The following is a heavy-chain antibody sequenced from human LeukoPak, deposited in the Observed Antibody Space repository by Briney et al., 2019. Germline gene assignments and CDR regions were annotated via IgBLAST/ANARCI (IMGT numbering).Heavy chain of an antibody. D-gene: IGHD6-13*01. CDR3: ARGRIAAYNWFDP. Sequence: GGSLRLSCAASGFTFSSYSMNWVRQAPGKGLEWVSSVSSSSSYIYYADSVKGRFTISRDNAKNSLYLQMNSLRAEDTAVYYCARGRIAAYNWFDPWGQGTLVTVSS. J-gene: IGHJ5*02. V-gene: IGHV3-21*01. CDR2: VSSSSSYI. CDR1: GFTFSSYS.